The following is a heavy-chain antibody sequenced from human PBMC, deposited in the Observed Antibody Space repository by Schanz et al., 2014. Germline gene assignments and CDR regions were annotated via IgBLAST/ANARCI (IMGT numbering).Heavy chain of an antibody. Sequence: VHLVESGGGLVKRGGSLRLSCAASGFTISSYSMNWVRQAPGKGLEWVAVISYDGSNKYYADSVKGRFTISRDNSKNTLYLQMNTLRAEDTAVYYCARDSGPYYDKSMDVWGQGTTVAVSS. V-gene: IGHV3-30*03. CDR2: ISYDGSNK. J-gene: IGHJ6*02. D-gene: IGHD3-9*01. CDR1: GFTISSYS. CDR3: ARDSGPYYDKSMDV.